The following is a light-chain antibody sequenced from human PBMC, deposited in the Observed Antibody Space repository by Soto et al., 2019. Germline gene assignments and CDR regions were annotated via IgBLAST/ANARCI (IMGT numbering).Light chain of an antibody. J-gene: IGKJ3*01. CDR2: DAS. CDR1: QDISNY. V-gene: IGKV1-33*01. Sequence: DLQMTQSPSSLSASVGDRVTITCQASQDISNYLKWYQQKPGKAPKLLIYDASNLENGVPSRFSGSGSGTDFTSTISSLQPKDIATDYCQQYDNLLIFTFGPGTKVYIK. CDR3: QQYDNLLIFT.